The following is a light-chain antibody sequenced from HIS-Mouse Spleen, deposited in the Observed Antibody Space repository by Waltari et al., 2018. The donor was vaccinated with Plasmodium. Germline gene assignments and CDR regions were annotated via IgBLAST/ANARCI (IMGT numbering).Light chain of an antibody. V-gene: IGLV3-19*01. J-gene: IGLJ3*02. CDR1: SLRSYY. Sequence: SSELTQDPAVSVALGQTVRITCQGDSLRSYYPSRYQKKPGQAPVLVIYGKNNRPSVIPDRFSSSSSGNTASLTITGAQAEDEADYYCNSRDSSGNRLVFGGGTKLTVL. CDR3: NSRDSSGNRLV. CDR2: GKN.